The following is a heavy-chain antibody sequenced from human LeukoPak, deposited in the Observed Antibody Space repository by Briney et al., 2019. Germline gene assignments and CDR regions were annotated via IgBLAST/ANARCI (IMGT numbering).Heavy chain of an antibody. CDR3: AKGGVAGTGYFDY. V-gene: IGHV3-7*03. D-gene: IGHD6-19*01. J-gene: IGHJ4*02. CDR1: GFSFSNYY. CDR2: IKPDGSEE. Sequence: GGSLRLSCAASGFSFSNYYMNWVRQAPGKGLEWVANIKPDGSEEHYVDSVKGRFTISRDNSKNTLYLQMNSLRAEDTAVYYCAKGGVAGTGYFDYWGQGTLVTVSS.